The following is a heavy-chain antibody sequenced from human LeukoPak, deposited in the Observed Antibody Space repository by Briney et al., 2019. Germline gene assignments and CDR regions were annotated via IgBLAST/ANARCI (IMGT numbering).Heavy chain of an antibody. CDR2: MNPNSGNT. V-gene: IGHV1-8*01. D-gene: IGHD3-3*01. CDR1: GYTFTSYD. CDR3: ARETIFGVVDYYYYYMDV. Sequence: ASVKVSCKASGYTFTSYDINWVRQATGQGLEWMGWMNPNSGNTGYAQKFQGRVTMTRNTSLSTAYMELSSLRSEDTAVYYCARETIFGVVDYYYYYMDVWGKGTTVTVSS. J-gene: IGHJ6*03.